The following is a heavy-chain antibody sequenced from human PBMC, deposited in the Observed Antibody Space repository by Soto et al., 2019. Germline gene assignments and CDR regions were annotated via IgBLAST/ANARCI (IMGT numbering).Heavy chain of an antibody. J-gene: IGHJ6*03. CDR3: AGTTSLQWYYMDV. CDR2: SYYRSRWYN. Sequence: SQTLSLTCAISGDSVSSNSAAWNWIRQSPSGGLEWLGRSYYRSRWYNDYAVSVRSRITINPDTSKNQFSLHLNSVTPEDTAVYLRAGTTSLQWYYMDVWGKGTTVTVSS. CDR1: GDSVSSNSAA. D-gene: IGHD1-7*01. V-gene: IGHV6-1*01.